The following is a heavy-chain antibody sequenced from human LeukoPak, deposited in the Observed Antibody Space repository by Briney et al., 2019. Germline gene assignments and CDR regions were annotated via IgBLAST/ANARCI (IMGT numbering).Heavy chain of an antibody. CDR3: ARLPNYYGSGTYLDY. CDR1: GDSISSNSYF. V-gene: IGHV4-39*07. CDR2: VYYIGST. D-gene: IGHD3-10*01. J-gene: IGHJ4*02. Sequence: SETLSLTCTVSGDSISSNSYFWGWIRQPPGKGLEWIGSVYYIGSTYYNPSLKSRVTISVDTSKIQFSLQLSSVTAADTAVYYCARLPNYYGSGTYLDYWGQGTLVTVSS.